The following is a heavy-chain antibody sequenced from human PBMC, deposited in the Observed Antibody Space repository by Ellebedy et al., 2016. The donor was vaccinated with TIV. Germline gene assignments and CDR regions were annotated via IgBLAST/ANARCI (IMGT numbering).Heavy chain of an antibody. CDR1: GFTFSNYW. J-gene: IGHJ4*02. CDR2: INRDGSSA. D-gene: IGHD6-19*01. CDR3: ARGGRDQWLIDY. V-gene: IGHV3-74*01. Sequence: GESLKISCAASGFTFSNYWIHWVRQAPGKGLVWLSRINRDGSSANYVDSVKGRFSISRDNSKNTLYVQMNSLRAEDTAVYYCARGGRDQWLIDYWGQGTLVTVSS.